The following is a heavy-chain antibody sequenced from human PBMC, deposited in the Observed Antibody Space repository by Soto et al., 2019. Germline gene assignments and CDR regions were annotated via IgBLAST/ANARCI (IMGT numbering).Heavy chain of an antibody. D-gene: IGHD1-1*01. CDR3: TSDQQLGPRDYYYGMDV. J-gene: IGHJ6*02. CDR2: IKSKTDGGTT. Sequence: GGSLRLSCAASGFTFSNAWMNWVRQAPGKGLEWVGRIKSKTDGGTTDYAAPVKGRFTISRDDSKNTLYLQMNSLKTEDTAVYFFTSDQQLGPRDYYYGMDVWGQGTTVTVSS. CDR1: GFTFSNAW. V-gene: IGHV3-15*07.